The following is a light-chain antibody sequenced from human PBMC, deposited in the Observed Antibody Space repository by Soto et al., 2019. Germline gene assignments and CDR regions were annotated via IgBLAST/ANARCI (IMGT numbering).Light chain of an antibody. CDR1: QGITNY. CDR3: QESYISPAVS. CDR2: ATS. J-gene: IGKJ4*01. Sequence: DIQMTQSPSSLSASVGDRVTITCRASQGITNYLAWYQQKPGKVPKLLIYATSTLQSGVPSRFSGSGSGTEFTLTISSLQAEDFATYFCQESYISPAVSFGGGTKVDIK. V-gene: IGKV1-39*01.